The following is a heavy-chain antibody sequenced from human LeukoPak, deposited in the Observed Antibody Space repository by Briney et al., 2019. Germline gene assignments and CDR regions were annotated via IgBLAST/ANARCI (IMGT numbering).Heavy chain of an antibody. CDR3: ATSSRWVVVNFDY. D-gene: IGHD2-15*01. CDR2: IYSGGST. V-gene: IGHV3-53*01. Sequence: GGSLRLSCAASGFTVSSNYMSWVRQAPGKGLEWVSVIYSGGSTYYADSVKGRFTISRDNSKNTLYLQMNSLRAEDTAVYYCATSSRWVVVNFDYWGQGTLVTVSS. CDR1: GFTVSSNY. J-gene: IGHJ4*02.